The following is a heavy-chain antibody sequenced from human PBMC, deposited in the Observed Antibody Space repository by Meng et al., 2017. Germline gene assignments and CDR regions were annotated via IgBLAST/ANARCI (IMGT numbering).Heavy chain of an antibody. CDR1: GGSVSSGSYY. J-gene: IGHJ4*02. V-gene: IGHV4-61*01. CDR3: ATHNLGYCTNGVCYNNEY. CDR2: IYYSGST. D-gene: IGHD2-8*01. Sequence: QVGLQAAGPGLVRPAATLSLTCPVSGGSVSSGSYYWRWIRQSPGKGLEWIGYIYYSGSTNYNPSLKSRVTISVDTSKNQFSLKLNSVTAADTAVYYCATHNLGYCTNGVCYNNEYWGQGTLVTVSS.